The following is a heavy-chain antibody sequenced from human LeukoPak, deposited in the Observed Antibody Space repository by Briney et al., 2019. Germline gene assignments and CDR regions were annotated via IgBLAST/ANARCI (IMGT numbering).Heavy chain of an antibody. J-gene: IGHJ4*02. Sequence: GGSLRLSCAASGFTFSSFAMHWVRQAPGKGLEWVAVISFDGSDKYYADAVKGRFTISRDNSENTVYLQTNSLRAEDTAVYYCARDLDSSGYYYAYWGQGSLVTVSS. CDR2: ISFDGSDK. CDR1: GFTFSSFA. V-gene: IGHV3-30*04. CDR3: ARDLDSSGYYYAY. D-gene: IGHD3-22*01.